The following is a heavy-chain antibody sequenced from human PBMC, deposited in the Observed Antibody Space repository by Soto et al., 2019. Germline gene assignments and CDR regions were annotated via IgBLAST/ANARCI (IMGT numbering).Heavy chain of an antibody. D-gene: IGHD6-19*01. CDR1: GFTFSSYA. CDR3: SRRSSGWYFDY. V-gene: IGHV3-23*01. CDR2: ISGSGGST. J-gene: IGHJ4*02. Sequence: EVQLLESGGGLVQPGGSLRLSCAASGFTFSSYAMSWVRQAPGKGLEWVSVISGSGGSTYYADSVKGRFTISRDNSKNTLYLQMNSLRAEDAAVYYCSRRSSGWYFDYWGQGALVTVSS.